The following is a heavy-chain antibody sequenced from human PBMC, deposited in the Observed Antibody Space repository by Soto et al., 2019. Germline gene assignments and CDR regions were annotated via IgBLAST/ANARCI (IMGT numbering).Heavy chain of an antibody. CDR2: ISHSGST. CDR1: GGSLIGYY. J-gene: IGHJ4*02. CDR3: ARDSGYYDSSGYYFGPY. V-gene: IGHV4-34*01. Sequence: PAETLSLTCAVYGGSLIGYYCICIRQPPCKGLEWIVEISHSGSTNYNPSLKSRVTISVDTSKNQFSLKLSSVTAADTAVYYCARDSGYYDSSGYYFGPYWGQGTLVTVSS. D-gene: IGHD3-22*01.